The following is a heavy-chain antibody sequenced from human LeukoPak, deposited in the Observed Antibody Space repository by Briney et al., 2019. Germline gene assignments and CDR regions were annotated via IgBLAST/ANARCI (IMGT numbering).Heavy chain of an antibody. CDR2: ISGSGGST. CDR1: GFTFSSYA. V-gene: IGHV3-23*01. J-gene: IGHJ4*02. D-gene: IGHD3-22*01. Sequence: GGSLRLSCAASGFTFSSYAMSWVRQAPGKGLEWVSAISGSGGSTYYADSVKGRFTISRDNSKSTLYLQMNSLRAEDTAVYYCAKGPPRFSYYYDSSGYNSDYWGQGTLVTVSS. CDR3: AKGPPRFSYYYDSSGYNSDY.